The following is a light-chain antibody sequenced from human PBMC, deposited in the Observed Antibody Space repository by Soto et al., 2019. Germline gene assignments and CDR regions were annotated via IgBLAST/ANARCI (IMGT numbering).Light chain of an antibody. Sequence: DIQMTQSPATLSASVGDRVTITCRASQSISSWFAWYQQKPGQAPKLLIYDASSFETGLPTRCSGRGDGTEFTRTISSRQPDDFATYYCQQYNSPFTFGHGTKVDIK. V-gene: IGKV1-5*01. CDR1: QSISSW. CDR2: DAS. CDR3: QQYNSPFT. J-gene: IGKJ3*01.